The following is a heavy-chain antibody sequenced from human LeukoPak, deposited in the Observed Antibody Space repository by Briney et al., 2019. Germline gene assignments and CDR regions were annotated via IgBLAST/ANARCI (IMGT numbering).Heavy chain of an antibody. D-gene: IGHD2-2*01. V-gene: IGHV3-23*01. J-gene: IGHJ4*02. CDR2: ISGSGGST. CDR3: AKARLQLPYYFDY. CDR1: GFTFSSYA. Sequence: GGSLRLSCAASGFTFSSYAMSWVRQAPGKGLEWVSAISGSGGSTYYADSVKGRFTISGDNSKNTLYLQMNSLRAEDTAVYYCAKARLQLPYYFDYWGQGTLVTVSS.